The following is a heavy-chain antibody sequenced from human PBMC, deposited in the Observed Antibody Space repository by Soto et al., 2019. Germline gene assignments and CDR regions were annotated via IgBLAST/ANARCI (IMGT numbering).Heavy chain of an antibody. CDR1: GGSFSGFY. CDR2: INHSGSS. CDR3: ARMAGPWYFDL. J-gene: IGHJ2*01. V-gene: IGHV4-34*01. Sequence: KPSETLSLTCAVHGGSFSGFYWTWIRQPLGKGLEWIGEINHSGSSNYNPPLKSRVTMSLDTSRNQFSLSLNSVTAADTAVYYCARMAGPWYFDLWGRGTLVTVSS.